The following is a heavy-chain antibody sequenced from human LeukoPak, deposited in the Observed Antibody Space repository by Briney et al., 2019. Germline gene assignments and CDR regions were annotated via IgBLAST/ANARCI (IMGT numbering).Heavy chain of an antibody. Sequence: SETLSLTCTVSGDSITSNSFYWAWIRQPPGKGLEWIGSVYYSGSSYSTPSLQSRVTISVDKPKNQFSLKVTSVTAADTAVYYCVRDVESDTGDFLYFDSWGPGTLATVSS. CDR3: VRDVESDTGDFLYFDS. J-gene: IGHJ4*02. D-gene: IGHD4-17*01. V-gene: IGHV4-39*07. CDR1: GDSITSNSFY. CDR2: VYYSGSS.